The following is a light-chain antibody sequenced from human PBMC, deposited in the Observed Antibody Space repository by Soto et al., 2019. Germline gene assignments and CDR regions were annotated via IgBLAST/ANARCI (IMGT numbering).Light chain of an antibody. V-gene: IGKV3D-20*02. CDR1: QRVASSH. J-gene: IGKJ5*01. CDR3: QQRSDWLPIT. Sequence: EIVLTQSPGTLSLSPGESATLSCRASQRVASSHIAWYQQKPGQAPRLLIYDVSYRATGIPVRFSGSGSGTDFTLTISSLEPEDFAVYYCQQRSDWLPITFGQGTRLEIK. CDR2: DVS.